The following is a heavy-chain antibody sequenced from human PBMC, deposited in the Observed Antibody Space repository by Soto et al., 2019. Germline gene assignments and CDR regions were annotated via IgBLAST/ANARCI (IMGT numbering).Heavy chain of an antibody. CDR2: ISNDGSTT. V-gene: IGHV3-74*01. CDR3: ARDSHIHGEPDFDY. D-gene: IGHD2-21*01. J-gene: IGHJ4*02. CDR1: DFTFSTYW. Sequence: EVQLVESGGGIVQPGGSLRLSCAASDFTFSTYWMHWVRQPPGKGLVWVSRISNDGSTTSYADSVKGRFTTSRDNAKNTLYLQMNSLRVDDTAVYYCARDSHIHGEPDFDYWGQGTLVTVSS.